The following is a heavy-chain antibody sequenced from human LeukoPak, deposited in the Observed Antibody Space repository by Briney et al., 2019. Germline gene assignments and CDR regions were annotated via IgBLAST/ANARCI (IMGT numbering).Heavy chain of an antibody. CDR3: ARGRGTIFGVVNPPPPFDP. CDR2: INHSGST. J-gene: IGHJ5*02. Sequence: PSETLSLTCAVYGGPFSGYYWSWIRQPPGKGLEWIGEINHSGSTNYNPSLKSRVTISVDTSKNQFSLKLSSVTAADTAVYYCARGRGTIFGVVNPPPPFDPWGQGTLVTVSS. CDR1: GGPFSGYY. D-gene: IGHD3-3*01. V-gene: IGHV4-34*01.